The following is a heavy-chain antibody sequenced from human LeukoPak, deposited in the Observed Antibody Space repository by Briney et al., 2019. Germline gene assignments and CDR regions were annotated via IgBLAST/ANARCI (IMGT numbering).Heavy chain of an antibody. J-gene: IGHJ6*03. CDR2: LYHSGST. V-gene: IGHV4-38-2*01. CDR1: GYSISSDYY. Sequence: SETLSLTCAVSGYSISSDYYWGWIRQPPGKGLEWIGSLYHSGSTYYNPSLKSRVTISVDTSKNQFSLKLSSVTAADTAVYYCARSFTFDYMDVWGKGTTVTVSS. CDR3: ARSFTFDYMDV. D-gene: IGHD2/OR15-2a*01.